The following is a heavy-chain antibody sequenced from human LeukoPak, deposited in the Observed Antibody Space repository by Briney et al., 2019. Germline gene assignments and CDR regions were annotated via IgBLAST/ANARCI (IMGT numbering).Heavy chain of an antibody. CDR2: IYRSGSI. V-gene: IGHV4-38-2*01. Sequence: PSETLSLTCAVPGYSISSGYYWGWIRQPPGKGLEWIGSIYRSGSIYYNPSLKSRVTISVDTSKNQFSLKLSSVTAADTAVYYCARHRYYMITFGGVIGYYFDYWGQGTLVTVSS. D-gene: IGHD3-16*02. CDR1: GYSISSGYY. J-gene: IGHJ4*02. CDR3: ARHRYYMITFGGVIGYYFDY.